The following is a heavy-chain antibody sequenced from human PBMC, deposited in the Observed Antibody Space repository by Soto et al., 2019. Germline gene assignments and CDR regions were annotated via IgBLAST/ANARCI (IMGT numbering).Heavy chain of an antibody. Sequence: QLQLQESGSGLVKASQTLVITCTVSGDSISRDGYSWSWIRQPPGTSLEWIGFIYHSGATYYNPSLESRVTTSVDKSKNQFSLRLAAVTAADTAVYYCAREMSYYFDSWGQGTLVTVSS. V-gene: IGHV4-30-2*01. J-gene: IGHJ4*02. CDR3: AREMSYYFDS. CDR2: IYHSGAT. CDR1: GDSISRDGYS.